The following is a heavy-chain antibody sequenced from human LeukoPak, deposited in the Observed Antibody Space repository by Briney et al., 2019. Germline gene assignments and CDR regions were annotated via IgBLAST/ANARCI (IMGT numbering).Heavy chain of an antibody. CDR1: GYTFTSYG. J-gene: IGHJ5*02. Sequence: ASVKVSCKASGYTFTSYGISWVRQAPGQGLEWMGWISAYNGNTNYAQKLQGRVTMTTDTSTSTAYMELRSLRSDDTAVYYCARKVAAARTLAWFGPWGQGTLVTVSS. CDR3: ARKVAAARTLAWFGP. CDR2: ISAYNGNT. D-gene: IGHD6-13*01. V-gene: IGHV1-18*01.